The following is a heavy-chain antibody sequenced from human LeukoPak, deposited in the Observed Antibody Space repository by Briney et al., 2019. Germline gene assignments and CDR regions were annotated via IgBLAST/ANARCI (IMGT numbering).Heavy chain of an antibody. CDR1: GGTFSSYT. Sequence: ASVKVSCKASGGTFSSYTISWVRQAPGQGIEWMGRIIPILGIANYAQKFQGRVTITADKSTSTAYMELSSLRSEDTAVYYCARAPMVGVGWGAFDIWGQGTMVTVSS. V-gene: IGHV1-69*02. D-gene: IGHD1-26*01. CDR3: ARAPMVGVGWGAFDI. J-gene: IGHJ3*02. CDR2: IIPILGIA.